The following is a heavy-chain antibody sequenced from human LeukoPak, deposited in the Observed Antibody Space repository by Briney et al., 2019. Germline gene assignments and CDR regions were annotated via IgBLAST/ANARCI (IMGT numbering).Heavy chain of an antibody. Sequence: PGGSLRLSCAASGFTFSSYEMNWVRQAPGKGLEWVSYISSSGSTIYYADSVKGRFTISRDNAKNSLYLQMNSLRAEDTAVYYCAIIEDYYYGSGSSLKSTTNWGQGTLVTVSS. CDR2: ISSSGSTI. V-gene: IGHV3-48*03. D-gene: IGHD3-10*01. CDR1: GFTFSSYE. CDR3: AIIEDYYYGSGSSLKSTTN. J-gene: IGHJ4*02.